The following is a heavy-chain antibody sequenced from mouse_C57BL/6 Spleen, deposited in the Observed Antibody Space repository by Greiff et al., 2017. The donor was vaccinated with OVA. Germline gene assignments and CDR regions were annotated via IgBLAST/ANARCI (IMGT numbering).Heavy chain of an antibody. CDR3: ASNYGSSFYAMDY. Sequence: VQLQQSGPELVKPGASVKISCKASGYSFTDYNMNWVKQSNGKSLEWIGVINPNYGTTSYNQKFKGKATLTLDQSSSTAYMQLNSLTSEDSAVYYCASNYGSSFYAMDYWGQGTSVTVSS. D-gene: IGHD1-1*01. J-gene: IGHJ4*01. CDR1: GYSFTDYN. CDR2: INPNYGTT. V-gene: IGHV1-39*01.